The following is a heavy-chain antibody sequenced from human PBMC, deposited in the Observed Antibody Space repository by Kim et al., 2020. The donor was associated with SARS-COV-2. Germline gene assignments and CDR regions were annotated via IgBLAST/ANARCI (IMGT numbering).Heavy chain of an antibody. Sequence: GGSLRLSCAASGFSFSNYAMAWVRQAPGKRLEWVTSILAGGATTAYTDSVRGRFTISRDNSNNMVYLEMSGLSPEDTAIYYCAKTGGPYLHSWGQGTPVTDSS. D-gene: IGHD2-15*01. CDR3: AKTGGPYLHS. CDR1: GFSFSNYA. J-gene: IGHJ4*02. CDR2: ILAGGATT. V-gene: IGHV3-23*01.